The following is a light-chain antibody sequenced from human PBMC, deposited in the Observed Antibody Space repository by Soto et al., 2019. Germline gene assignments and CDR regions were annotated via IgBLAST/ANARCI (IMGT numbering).Light chain of an antibody. J-gene: IGKJ1*01. V-gene: IGKV1-12*01. CDR3: QQTLRFPPT. Sequence: DIQMNPSPSSVSASVGARVTITCRASQAIDRWLAWYQQKPGEAPKLLIFTGSLLHSGVPPRFSGSRSGTDFTLTISRLQPEDFATYYCQQTLRFPPTFGQGTKV. CDR1: QAIDRW. CDR2: TGS.